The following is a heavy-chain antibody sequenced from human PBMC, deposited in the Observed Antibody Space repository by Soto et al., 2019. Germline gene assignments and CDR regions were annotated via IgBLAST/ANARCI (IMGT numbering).Heavy chain of an antibody. J-gene: IGHJ4*02. CDR1: GFTFSSDA. CDR3: AKERGHCSGGSCYGWSDX. Sequence: GGSLRLSCAASGFTFSSDAMSWVRQAPGKGLEWVSAISGSGGSTYYADSVKGRFTTSRDNSKNTLYLQMNSLRAEDTAVYYCAKERGHCSGGSCYGWSDXWGQGTLVTVSS. V-gene: IGHV3-23*01. CDR2: ISGSGGST. D-gene: IGHD2-15*01.